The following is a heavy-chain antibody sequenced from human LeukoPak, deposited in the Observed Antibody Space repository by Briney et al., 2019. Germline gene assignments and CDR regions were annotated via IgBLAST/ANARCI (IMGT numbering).Heavy chain of an antibody. CDR1: GFTVSSNY. J-gene: IGHJ4*02. CDR2: IHSGGST. V-gene: IGHV3-53*01. Sequence: GGSLRLSCAVSGFTVSSNYMSWVRQAPGKGLEWVSIIHSGGSTHYADSVKGRFTISRDNSKNTLYLQMDSLRVEDTAVYYCARDAYYDSSGYYHYDWGQGTLVTVSS. D-gene: IGHD3-22*01. CDR3: ARDAYYDSSGYYHYD.